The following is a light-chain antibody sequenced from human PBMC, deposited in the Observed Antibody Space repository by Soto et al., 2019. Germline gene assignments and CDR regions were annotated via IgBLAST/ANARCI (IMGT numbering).Light chain of an antibody. V-gene: IGKV3-20*01. CDR1: QSINSRY. CDR3: QQFGSSAGFT. CDR2: GAS. Sequence: EIVLTQSPGTLSLSPGERATLSCRASQSINSRYLAWYQQKPGQAPRLLIYGASSRATGIPDRFSGSGSGTDFTLTISRLEPEDFAVYYCQQFGSSAGFTFGPGTKVDI. J-gene: IGKJ3*01.